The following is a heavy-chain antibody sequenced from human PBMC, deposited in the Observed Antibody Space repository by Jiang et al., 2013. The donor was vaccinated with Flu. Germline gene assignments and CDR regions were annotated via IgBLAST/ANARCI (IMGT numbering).Heavy chain of an antibody. D-gene: IGHD6-25*01. CDR3: ARHALGSSGWHYFDD. Sequence: SGAEVKKPGESLTISCKTSGYSFTNYWITWVRQMSGKGLEWMGRIDPRSSYTSYSPSFQGHVTISVDKSITTAYLQWSSLEASDTAMYYCARHALGSSGWHYFDDWGQGTLVTVSS. V-gene: IGHV5-10-1*01. J-gene: IGHJ4*02. CDR1: GYSFTNYW. CDR2: IDPRSSYT.